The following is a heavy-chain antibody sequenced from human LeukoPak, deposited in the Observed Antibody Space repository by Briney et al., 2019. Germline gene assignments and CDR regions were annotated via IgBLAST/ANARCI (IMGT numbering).Heavy chain of an antibody. Sequence: GGSLRLSCAASGFTFSTYWMHWVRQAPGKGLVWVSRINTDGSSTYDADSVKGRFTISRDNAKNTLYLQMNSLRAEDTAVYYCARESYCSGGSCYSGRAFDIWGQGTMVTVSS. CDR3: ARESYCSGGSCYSGRAFDI. D-gene: IGHD2-15*01. CDR1: GFTFSTYW. CDR2: INTDGSST. J-gene: IGHJ3*02. V-gene: IGHV3-74*01.